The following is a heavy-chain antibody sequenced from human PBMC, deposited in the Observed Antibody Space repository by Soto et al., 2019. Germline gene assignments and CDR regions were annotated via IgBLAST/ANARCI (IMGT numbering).Heavy chain of an antibody. CDR3: AREMHLGGGWGDIDY. D-gene: IGHD2-15*01. V-gene: IGHV3-21*02. J-gene: IGHJ4*02. Sequence: EVQLVVSGGGLVKPGGSLRLSCAASGFTFSYYSMSWVRQAPGRGLEWVSSISSSTTYISYADSVRGRFTISRDNAKNSLDLQMNSLRAEDTAVYYCAREMHLGGGWGDIDYWGQGTMVTVSS. CDR1: GFTFSYYS. CDR2: ISSSTTYI.